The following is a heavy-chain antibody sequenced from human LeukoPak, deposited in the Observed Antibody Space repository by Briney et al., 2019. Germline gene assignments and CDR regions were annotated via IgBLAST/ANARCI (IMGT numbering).Heavy chain of an antibody. CDR1: GFTVSSNY. J-gene: IGHJ6*02. V-gene: IGHV3-66*01. D-gene: IGHD3-9*01. Sequence: TGGSLRLSCAASGFTVSSNYMSWVRQAPGKGLEWVSVIYSGGSTYYADSVKGRFTISRDNSKNTLYLQMNSLRAEDTAVYYCARAGYFDWLLSSYGMDVWAQGTTVTVSS. CDR3: ARAGYFDWLLSSYGMDV. CDR2: IYSGGST.